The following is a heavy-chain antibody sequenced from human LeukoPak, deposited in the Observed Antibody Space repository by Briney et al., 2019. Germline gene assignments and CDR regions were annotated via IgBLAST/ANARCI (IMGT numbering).Heavy chain of an antibody. CDR3: ARGAGGYFDWLLSDFDY. D-gene: IGHD3-9*01. V-gene: IGHV1-2*02. CDR1: GYTFTSYY. Sequence: HRASVKVSCKASGYTFTSYYMHWVRQAPGQGLEWMGWINPNSGGTNYAQKFQGRVTMTRDTSISTAYMELSRLRSDDTAVYYCARGAGGYFDWLLSDFDYWGQGTLVTVSS. CDR2: INPNSGGT. J-gene: IGHJ4*02.